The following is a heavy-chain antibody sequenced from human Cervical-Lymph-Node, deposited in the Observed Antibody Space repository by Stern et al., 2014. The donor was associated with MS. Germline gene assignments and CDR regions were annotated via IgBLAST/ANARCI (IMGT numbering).Heavy chain of an antibody. CDR2: INYKGST. CDR3: GRRDYYDSSGYYDDAFDI. Sequence: VQLQESGPGLVKPSETLSLTCTVSGGSISTFYWSWIRQPPGKGLEWIGQINYKGSTNYNPSLKSRVTISVDTSKNQFSLKLSSVTAADAAVYYCGRRDYYDSSGYYDDAFDIWGQGTMVTVSS. D-gene: IGHD3-22*01. CDR1: GGSISTFY. V-gene: IGHV4-59*01. J-gene: IGHJ3*02.